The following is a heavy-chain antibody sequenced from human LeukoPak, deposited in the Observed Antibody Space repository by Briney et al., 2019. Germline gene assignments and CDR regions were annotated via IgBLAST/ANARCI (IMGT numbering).Heavy chain of an antibody. CDR2: INHSGST. CDR1: GGSFSGYY. V-gene: IGHV4-34*01. CDR3: ARVNYDFWSGYYVGHYFDY. J-gene: IGHJ4*02. D-gene: IGHD3-3*01. Sequence: SETLSLTCAVYGGSFSGYYWSWIRQPPGKGLEWIGEINHSGSTNYNPSHKSRVTISVDTPKNQFSLKLSSVTAADTAVYYCARVNYDFWSGYYVGHYFDYWGQGTLVTVSS.